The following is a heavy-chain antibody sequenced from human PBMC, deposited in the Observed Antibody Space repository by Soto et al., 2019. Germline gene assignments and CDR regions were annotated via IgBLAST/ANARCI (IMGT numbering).Heavy chain of an antibody. CDR1: GFTFSSYA. D-gene: IGHD3-9*01. V-gene: IGHV3-23*01. Sequence: EVQLLESGGGLVQPGGSLRLSCAASGFTFSSYATSWVRQAPGKGLEWVSAISASGGSTYYADSVKGRFTISRDNSKNTLYLQMNSLRAEDTAVYYCAKGVGSARYFDWWGQGTLVTVSS. J-gene: IGHJ4*02. CDR3: AKGVGSARYFDW. CDR2: ISASGGST.